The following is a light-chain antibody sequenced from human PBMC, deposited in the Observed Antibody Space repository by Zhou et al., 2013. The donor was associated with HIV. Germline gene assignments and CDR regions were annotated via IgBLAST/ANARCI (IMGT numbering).Light chain of an antibody. CDR1: QRVSSD. CDR2: GAS. V-gene: IGKV3-15*01. J-gene: IGKJ2*01. CDR3: QQFSNWPPYT. Sequence: EIVMTQSPATLSVSPGERATLSCRASQRVSSDLAWYQQKPGQAPRLLIYGASTRATGIPARFSGSGSETEFTLTISNMQSEDFAVYYCQQFSNWPPYTFGQGTKLEIK.